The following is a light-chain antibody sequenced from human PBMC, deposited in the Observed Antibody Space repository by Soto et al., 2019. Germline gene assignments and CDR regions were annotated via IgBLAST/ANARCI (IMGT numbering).Light chain of an antibody. Sequence: DIQMTQSPSSLSASVRDRVTITCRASQGISTYLAWYQQKPGKVPKLLIYAASTLQSGVPSRFSGSGSGTDFTLTISSLQPEDVATYYCQKYNSAPLTFGGGTKVDIK. V-gene: IGKV1-27*01. CDR2: AAS. J-gene: IGKJ4*01. CDR1: QGISTY. CDR3: QKYNSAPLT.